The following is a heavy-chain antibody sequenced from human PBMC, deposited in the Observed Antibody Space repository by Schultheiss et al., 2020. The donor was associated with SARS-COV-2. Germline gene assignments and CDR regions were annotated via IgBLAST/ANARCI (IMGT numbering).Heavy chain of an antibody. CDR2: IYYSGST. V-gene: IGHV4-30-4*01. D-gene: IGHD5-18*01. Sequence: LRLSCTVSGGSISSGDYYWSWIRQPPGKGLEWIGYIYYSGSTYYNPSLKSRVTISVDTSKNQFSLKLNSVTAADTAVYYCATLRGYSYGYVYDMDVWGQGTTVTVSS. CDR1: GGSISSGDYY. CDR3: ATLRGYSYGYVYDMDV. J-gene: IGHJ6*02.